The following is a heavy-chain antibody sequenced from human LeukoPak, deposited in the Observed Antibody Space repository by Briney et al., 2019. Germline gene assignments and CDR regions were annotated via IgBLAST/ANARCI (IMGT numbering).Heavy chain of an antibody. D-gene: IGHD3-10*01. CDR3: ARPWASGRLRFAFDY. J-gene: IGHJ4*02. Sequence: SETLSLTCTVSGGSISSTTYYWGWIRQPPGKGLEWIGSIYNSGRTYYNPSLKSRVTISVDTSKNQFSLKLTSVTAADTAVYYCARPWASGRLRFAFDYWGQGTLVTASS. V-gene: IGHV4-39*01. CDR2: IYNSGRT. CDR1: GGSISSTTYY.